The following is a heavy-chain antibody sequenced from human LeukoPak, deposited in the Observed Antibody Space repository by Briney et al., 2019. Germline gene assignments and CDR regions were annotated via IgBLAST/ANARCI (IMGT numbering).Heavy chain of an antibody. CDR2: ISSRSSYI. Sequence: GGSLRLSCAASGVTFSSYSMNWVRQAPGKGLEWVSSISSRSSYIYYADSVKGRFTISRDNAKNSLYLQMNSLRAEDTAVYYCARTADFWSGPFSDYWGQGTLVTVSS. J-gene: IGHJ4*02. V-gene: IGHV3-21*01. D-gene: IGHD3-3*01. CDR1: GVTFSSYS. CDR3: ARTADFWSGPFSDY.